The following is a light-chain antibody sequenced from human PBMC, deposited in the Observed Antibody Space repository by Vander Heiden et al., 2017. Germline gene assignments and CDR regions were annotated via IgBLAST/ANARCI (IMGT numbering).Light chain of an antibody. V-gene: IGLV2-14*01. J-gene: IGLJ3*02. CDR2: DVS. Sequence: QSALTQPASVSGSPGQSITLSCTGTSSDVGGYNYVSWYQQHPGKPHKLMIYDVSKRPSGVSNRFSGSKSGNTASLTISGLQAEDEADYYCSSYTSSSTLEFGGGTKLTVL. CDR1: SSDVGGYNY. CDR3: SSYTSSSTLE.